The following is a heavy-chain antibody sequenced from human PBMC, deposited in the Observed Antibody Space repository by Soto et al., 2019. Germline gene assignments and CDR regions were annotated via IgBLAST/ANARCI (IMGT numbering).Heavy chain of an antibody. CDR3: ARRGSWYAFDI. CDR1: GGSISSSSYY. Sequence: QLQLQESGPGLVKPSETLSLTCTVSGGSISSSSYYWGWIRQPPGKGLEWIGSIYYSGSTYYNPSLKSRVTISVDTSKNQFSLKLSSVTAADTAVYYCARRGSWYAFDIWGQGTMVTVSS. CDR2: IYYSGST. J-gene: IGHJ3*02. D-gene: IGHD3-16*01. V-gene: IGHV4-39*01.